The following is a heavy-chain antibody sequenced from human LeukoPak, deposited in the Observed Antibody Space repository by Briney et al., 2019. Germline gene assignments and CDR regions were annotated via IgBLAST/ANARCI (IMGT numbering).Heavy chain of an antibody. CDR1: GGSISGYY. V-gene: IGHV4-59*01. CDR3: ARDPSGYFNY. D-gene: IGHD3-22*01. CDR2: IYSGGST. J-gene: IGHJ4*02. Sequence: SETLSLTCTVSGGSISGYYCSWIRQTPGKGLEWIGNIYSGGSTNYNPSLKSRVTISVDTSKNQFSLKLSSVTAADTAVYYCARDPSGYFNYWGQGTLATVSS.